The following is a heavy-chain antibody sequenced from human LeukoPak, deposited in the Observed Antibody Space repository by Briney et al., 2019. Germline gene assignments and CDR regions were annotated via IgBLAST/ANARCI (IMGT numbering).Heavy chain of an antibody. J-gene: IGHJ4*02. Sequence: ASVKVSCKASGYTFTSYGISWVRQAPGQGLEWMGWISAYNGNTNYAQKLQGRVTMTTDTSTSTAYMELRSLRSDDTAVYYCARGPRPGTSSSWYGYYWGQGTLVTVSS. CDR2: ISAYNGNT. CDR1: GYTFTSYG. D-gene: IGHD6-13*01. V-gene: IGHV1-18*01. CDR3: ARGPRPGTSSSWYGYY.